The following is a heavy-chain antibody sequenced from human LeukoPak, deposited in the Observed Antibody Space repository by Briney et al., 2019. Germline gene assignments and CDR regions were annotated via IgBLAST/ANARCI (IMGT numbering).Heavy chain of an antibody. CDR2: INPSTGNT. CDR3: ASVLYCGADCYSGRYFFDY. CDR1: GYAFINYY. Sequence: ASVKVSCKASGYAFINYYMHWVRQAPGQGLKWMGLINPSTGNTAYAQSFQGRVTMTRDTSTSTVYMELSSLTSEDTAVYYCASVLYCGADCYSGRYFFDYWGQGTLVTVSS. J-gene: IGHJ4*02. D-gene: IGHD2-21*02. V-gene: IGHV1-46*01.